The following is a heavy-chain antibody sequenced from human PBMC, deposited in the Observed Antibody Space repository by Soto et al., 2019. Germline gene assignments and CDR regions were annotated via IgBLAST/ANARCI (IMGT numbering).Heavy chain of an antibody. J-gene: IGHJ4*02. D-gene: IGHD2-2*01. CDR3: ARRVGIGVVVPAAMSAFDY. CDR1: GFTFSSYA. CDR2: ISYDGSNK. Sequence: PGGSLRLSCAASGFTFSSYAMHWVRQAPGKGLEWVAVISYDGSNKYYADSVKGRFTISRDNSKNTLYLQMNSLRAEDTAVYYCARRVGIGVVVPAAMSAFDYWGQGTLVTVSS. V-gene: IGHV3-30-3*01.